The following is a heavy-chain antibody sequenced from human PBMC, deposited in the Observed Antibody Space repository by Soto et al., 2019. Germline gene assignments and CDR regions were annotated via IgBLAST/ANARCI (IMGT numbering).Heavy chain of an antibody. CDR1: GGSISSYY. J-gene: IGHJ4*02. Sequence: PSETLSLTCTASGGSISSYYWSWLRQPPGKGLEWIGYIYYSGSTNYNPSLKSRVTISVDTSKNQFSLKLSSVTAADTAVYYCARVWSGYYDSSGAEFDYWGQGTLVTVSS. CDR3: ARVWSGYYDSSGAEFDY. CDR2: IYYSGST. D-gene: IGHD3-22*01. V-gene: IGHV4-59*01.